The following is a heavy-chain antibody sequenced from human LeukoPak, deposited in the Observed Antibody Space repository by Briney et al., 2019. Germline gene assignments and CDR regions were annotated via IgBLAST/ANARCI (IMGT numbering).Heavy chain of an antibody. D-gene: IGHD3-10*02. J-gene: IGHJ4*02. Sequence: SETLSLTCTVSGVSVSSDTYYWSWIRQPPGKGLEWIGYIYDSGSTNYNPSLKSRVTISVDKSKNQFSLKLDSVTAADTAVYYCARGFVPMDYWGQGTLVTVSS. CDR2: IYDSGST. CDR3: ARGFVPMDY. V-gene: IGHV4-61*01. CDR1: GVSVSSDTYY.